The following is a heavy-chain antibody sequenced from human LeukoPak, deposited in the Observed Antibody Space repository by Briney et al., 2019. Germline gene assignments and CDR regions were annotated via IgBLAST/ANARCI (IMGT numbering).Heavy chain of an antibody. CDR3: ARGDWTVTTLKFDP. D-gene: IGHD4-11*01. V-gene: IGHV1-18*01. CDR2: ISAYNGNT. Sequence: ASVTVSCKASGYTFTSYGISWVRQAPGQGLEWMGWISAYNGNTNYAQKLQGRVTMTTDTSTSTAYMELRSLRSDDTAVYYCARGDWTVTTLKFDPWGQGTLVTVSS. CDR1: GYTFTSYG. J-gene: IGHJ5*02.